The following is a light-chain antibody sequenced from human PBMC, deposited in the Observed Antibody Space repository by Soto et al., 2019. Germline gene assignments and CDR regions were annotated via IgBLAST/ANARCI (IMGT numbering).Light chain of an antibody. J-gene: IGLJ2*01. CDR1: SSDVGGYDY. CDR3: SSYTTNITPVV. CDR2: EVT. V-gene: IGLV2-14*01. Sequence: QSALTQPPSASGSPGQSVTISCTGTSSDVGGYDYVSWYQQYPGKTPKLMIFEVTKRPSGVSNRFSGSKSGNTASLTISGLQAEDEADYYCSSYTTNITPVVFGGGTKLTVL.